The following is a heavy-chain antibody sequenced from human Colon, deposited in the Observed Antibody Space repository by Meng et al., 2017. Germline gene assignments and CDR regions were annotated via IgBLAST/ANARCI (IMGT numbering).Heavy chain of an antibody. Sequence: GESLMISCVGSGFAFSDSWMSWVRQAPGKGLEWLVNIYNDGSTKFYLDSVKGRFTISRDNAKSSLFLHMNSLTVEDTAVYYCATSFNSAGNDWGQGTLVTVSS. J-gene: IGHJ4*02. CDR1: GFAFSDSW. CDR3: ATSFNSAGND. V-gene: IGHV3-7*01. D-gene: IGHD6-19*01. CDR2: IYNDGSTK.